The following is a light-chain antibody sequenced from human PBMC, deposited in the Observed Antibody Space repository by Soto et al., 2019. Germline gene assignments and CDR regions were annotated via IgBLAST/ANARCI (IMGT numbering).Light chain of an antibody. CDR1: RSVSSY. CDR3: QQYNNWPET. CDR2: DAS. Sequence: EIVLTQSPATLSLSPGESATLSCRASRSVSSYLAWYQQKPGQAPRLLIYDASTRATGIPARFSGSGSGTEFTLTISSLQSEDFAVYYCQQYNNWPETFGQGTKVDI. J-gene: IGKJ1*01. V-gene: IGKV3-15*01.